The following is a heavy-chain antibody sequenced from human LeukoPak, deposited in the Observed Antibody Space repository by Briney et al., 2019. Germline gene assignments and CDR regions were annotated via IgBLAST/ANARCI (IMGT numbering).Heavy chain of an antibody. D-gene: IGHD3-3*01. CDR1: GFTFSDYY. J-gene: IGHJ4*02. CDR2: ISSSGSTI. Sequence: PGGSLRLSCAASGFTFSDYYMSWIRQAPGKGLEWVSYISSSGSTIYYADSVKGRFTISRDNAKNSLYLQINSLRAEDTAVYYCARGSGTNFWSGYYTGFDYWGQGTLVTVSS. CDR3: ARGSGTNFWSGYYTGFDY. V-gene: IGHV3-11*04.